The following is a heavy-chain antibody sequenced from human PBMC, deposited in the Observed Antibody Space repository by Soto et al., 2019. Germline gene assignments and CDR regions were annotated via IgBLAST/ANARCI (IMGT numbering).Heavy chain of an antibody. J-gene: IGHJ6*02. CDR3: AKSDRYCSSTSCSRATYYYYGMDV. V-gene: IGHV3-23*01. CDR2: ISSSGGST. Sequence: GGSLRLSCAASGFTFSSYAMSWVRQAPGKGLEWVSAISSSGGSTYYPDSVKGRFTISRDNSKNTRYLQMNSLRAEDTAVYYCAKSDRYCSSTSCSRATYYYYGMDVWGQGTTVTVSS. D-gene: IGHD2-2*01. CDR1: GFTFSSYA.